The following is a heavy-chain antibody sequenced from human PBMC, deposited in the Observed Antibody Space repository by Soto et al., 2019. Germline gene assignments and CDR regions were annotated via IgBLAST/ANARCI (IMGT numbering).Heavy chain of an antibody. CDR3: ALISYSSSLDAVDI. CDR2: IYWDDDK. CDR1: GFSLSTSGVG. D-gene: IGHD6-13*01. J-gene: IGHJ3*02. Sequence: QITLKESGPTLVKPTQTLTLTCTFSGFSLSTSGVGVGWIRQPPGKALEWLALIYWDDDKRYSPSLKSRLTITKDTSKNQVVLTMTNMDPVDTATYYCALISYSSSLDAVDIWGQGTMVTVSS. V-gene: IGHV2-5*02.